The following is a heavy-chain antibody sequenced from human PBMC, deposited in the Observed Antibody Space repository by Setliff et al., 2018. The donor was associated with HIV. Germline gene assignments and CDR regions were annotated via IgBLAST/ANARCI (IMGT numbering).Heavy chain of an antibody. CDR3: RAAVGGTYYFDY. J-gene: IGHJ4*02. CDR2: TDNTGDIT. V-gene: IGHV3-23*01. CDR1: GFIFNSYG. Sequence: PGESLKISCAASGFIFNSYGMSWVRQGPGRGLEWISSTDNTGDITLYADSVKGRFTISRDNYKNTLYLQMNNLRVEDTAVYYCRAAVGGTYYFDYWGQGTLVTVSS. D-gene: IGHD6-13*01.